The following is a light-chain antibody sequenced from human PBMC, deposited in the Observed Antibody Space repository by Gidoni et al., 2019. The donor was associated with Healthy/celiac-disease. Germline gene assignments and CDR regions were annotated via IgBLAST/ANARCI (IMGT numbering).Light chain of an antibody. Sequence: HSALTQPASVSGSPGQSITIPCTGTSSDVGGYNYVSWYQQHPGKAPKLMIYEVSKRPSGVSNRFSGSKSGNTASLTISGLQAEDEADYYCSSYTSSSTPYVFGTGTKVTVL. CDR2: EVS. CDR3: SSYTSSSTPYV. V-gene: IGLV2-14*01. CDR1: SSDVGGYNY. J-gene: IGLJ1*01.